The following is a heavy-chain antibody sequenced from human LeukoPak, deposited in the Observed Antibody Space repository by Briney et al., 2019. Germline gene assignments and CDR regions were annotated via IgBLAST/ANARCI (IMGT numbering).Heavy chain of an antibody. CDR2: IYYSGST. CDR1: GGSISSSSYY. D-gene: IGHD6-13*01. Sequence: PSETLSLTCTVSGGSISSSSYYWGWIRQPPGKGLEWIGSIYYSGSTYYNPSLKSRVTISVDTSKNQFSLKLSSVTAADTAVYYCARSRGDSRVAAADQGRGRYYYYGMDVWGQGTTVTVSS. J-gene: IGHJ6*02. V-gene: IGHV4-39*07. CDR3: ARSRGDSRVAAADQGRGRYYYYGMDV.